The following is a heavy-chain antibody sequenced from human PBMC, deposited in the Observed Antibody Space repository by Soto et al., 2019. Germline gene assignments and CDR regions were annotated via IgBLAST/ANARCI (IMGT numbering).Heavy chain of an antibody. Sequence: VGSLRLSCAASEFTFSTYAMSWVRQAPGKGLEWVSCIGSGGSPTYYADSVKGRFTISRDNSKNTLYLQMNSLRAEDTAVYYCAKGALSTYFDWGQGTLVTVSS. CDR2: IGSGGSPT. J-gene: IGHJ4*02. CDR3: AKGALSTYFD. CDR1: EFTFSTYA. V-gene: IGHV3-23*01. D-gene: IGHD3-9*01.